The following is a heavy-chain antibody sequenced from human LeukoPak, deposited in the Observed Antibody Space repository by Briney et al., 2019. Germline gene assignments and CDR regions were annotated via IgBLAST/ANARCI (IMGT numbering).Heavy chain of an antibody. CDR3: ARVITGSTYGQFDY. Sequence: GRSLRLSCAASGFTFSSYGMHWVRQAPGKGLEWVAVISYDGSNKYYADSVKGRFTISRDNAKNTVFLQMNSLRAEDAAVYYCARVITGSTYGQFDYWGQGALATVSS. CDR2: ISYDGSNK. D-gene: IGHD5-18*01. J-gene: IGHJ4*02. V-gene: IGHV3-30*03. CDR1: GFTFSSYG.